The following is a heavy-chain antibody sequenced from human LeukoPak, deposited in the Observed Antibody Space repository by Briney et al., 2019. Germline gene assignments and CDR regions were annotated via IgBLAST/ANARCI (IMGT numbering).Heavy chain of an antibody. V-gene: IGHV1-3*01. CDR2: INAGNGNT. J-gene: IGHJ6*02. D-gene: IGHD5-18*01. Sequence: GASVKVSCKASGYTFTSYGISWVRQAPGQGLEWMGWINAGNGNTKYSQKFQGRVTITRDTSASTAYMELSSLRSEDTAVYYCARDKGYSYGPYYYYGMDVWRQGTTVTVSS. CDR1: GYTFTSYG. CDR3: ARDKGYSYGPYYYYGMDV.